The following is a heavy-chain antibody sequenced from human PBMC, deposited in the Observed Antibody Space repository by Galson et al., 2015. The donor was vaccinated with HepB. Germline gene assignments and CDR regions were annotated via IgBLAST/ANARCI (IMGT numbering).Heavy chain of an antibody. CDR2: ISGSGGST. CDR1: GFTFSSYA. J-gene: IGHJ4*02. CDR3: AKWPGGATTTD. Sequence: SLRLSCAASGFTFSSYAMSWVRQAPGKGLEWVSGISGSGGSTYYADSVKGRFTISRDNSKNTLYLQMNSLRAEDTAVYYCAKWPGGATTTDWGQGTLVTVSS. D-gene: IGHD1-26*01. V-gene: IGHV3-23*01.